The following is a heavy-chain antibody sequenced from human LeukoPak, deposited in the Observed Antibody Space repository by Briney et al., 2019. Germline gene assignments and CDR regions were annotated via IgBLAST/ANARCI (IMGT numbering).Heavy chain of an antibody. V-gene: IGHV4-4*07. J-gene: IGHJ4*02. CDR2: LYTSGST. CDR3: ARELGGYSSGWYLDY. CDR1: GGSISSYY. D-gene: IGHD6-19*01. Sequence: KPSETLSLTCTVSGGSISSYYWSWLRQPAGKGLEWIGRLYTSGSTNYNPSLKSRVTMSVDTSKNHFSLKLSSVTAADTAVYYCARELGGYSSGWYLDYWGQGTLVTVSS.